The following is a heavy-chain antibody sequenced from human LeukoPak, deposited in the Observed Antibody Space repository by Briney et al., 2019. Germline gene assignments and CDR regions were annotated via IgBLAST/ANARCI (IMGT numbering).Heavy chain of an antibody. V-gene: IGHV3-53*01. J-gene: IGHJ4*02. Sequence: PGGSLRLSCAASGFTVSSNYMSWARQAPGKGLEWVSVIYSGGSTYYADSVKGRFTISRDNSKNTLYLQMNSLRAEDTAVYYCAREEPFYFDYWGQGTLVTVSS. CDR2: IYSGGST. CDR1: GFTVSSNY. CDR3: AREEPFYFDY. D-gene: IGHD1-14*01.